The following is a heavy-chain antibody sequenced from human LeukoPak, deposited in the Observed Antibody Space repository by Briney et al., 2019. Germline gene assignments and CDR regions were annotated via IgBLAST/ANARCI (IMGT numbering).Heavy chain of an antibody. CDR2: INSDGSTT. J-gene: IGHJ4*02. Sequence: GGSLRLSCAASGFTFSSYWMHWVRQAPGKGLVWDSRINSDGSTTSYADSVKGRFTISRDNAKNTLYLQMNSLRAEDTAVYYCAGSWRGLHLDCWGQGTLVTVSS. V-gene: IGHV3-74*01. CDR1: GFTFSSYW. CDR3: AGSWRGLHLDC. D-gene: IGHD5-24*01.